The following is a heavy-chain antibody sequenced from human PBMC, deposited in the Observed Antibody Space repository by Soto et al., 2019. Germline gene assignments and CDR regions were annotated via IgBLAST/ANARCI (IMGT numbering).Heavy chain of an antibody. D-gene: IGHD5-12*01. V-gene: IGHV4-38-2*01. Sequence: SETLSLTCAVSGYSITSGYYWGWLRQPPGKGLEWIGSIYHSGSTYYNPSLKSRVTISVDTPQKLFSLKLSSVTAADTAVYYCARLPYSYSGYDETYFDYWGQGTLVTVSS. CDR2: IYHSGST. CDR3: ARLPYSYSGYDETYFDY. J-gene: IGHJ4*02. CDR1: GYSITSGYY.